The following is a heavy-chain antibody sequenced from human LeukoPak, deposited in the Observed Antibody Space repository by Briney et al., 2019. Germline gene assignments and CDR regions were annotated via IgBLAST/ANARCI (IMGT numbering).Heavy chain of an antibody. J-gene: IGHJ5*02. CDR3: TSPWFDP. Sequence: SETLSLTCSVYGGSFSDYYWSWIRQPPGKGLEWTGEINHSGSTNYNPSLKSRVTISVGTSKNQFSLKLTSVTAADTAVYYCTSPWFDPWGQGTLVTVSS. CDR2: INHSGST. V-gene: IGHV4-34*01. CDR1: GGSFSDYY.